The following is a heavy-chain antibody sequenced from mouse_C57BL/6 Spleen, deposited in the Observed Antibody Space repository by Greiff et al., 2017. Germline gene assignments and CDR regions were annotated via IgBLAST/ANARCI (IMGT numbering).Heavy chain of an antibody. Sequence: VQLQQSGPELVKPGASVKLSCKASGYTFTSYDINWVKQRPGQGLEWIGWIYPRDGSTKYNEKFKGKATLTVDTSSSTAYMELHSLTSEDSAVYFCARGATMVTTEWAWFAYWGQGTLVTVSA. V-gene: IGHV1-85*01. CDR3: ARGATMVTTEWAWFAY. CDR2: IYPRDGST. D-gene: IGHD2-2*01. CDR1: GYTFTSYD. J-gene: IGHJ3*01.